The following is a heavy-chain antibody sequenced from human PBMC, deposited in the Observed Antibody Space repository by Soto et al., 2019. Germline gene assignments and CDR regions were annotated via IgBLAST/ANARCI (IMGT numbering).Heavy chain of an antibody. CDR1: GGSISSYY. Sequence: QVQLQESGPGLVKPSETLSLTCTVSGGSISSYYWSWIRQPPGKGLEWIGYIYYSGSTNYNPSLKSRVTISVDTSKNQFSLKLSSVTAADTAVYYCARGIAAADSNLRYFDYWGQGTLVTVSS. V-gene: IGHV4-59*01. CDR2: IYYSGST. D-gene: IGHD6-13*01. CDR3: ARGIAAADSNLRYFDY. J-gene: IGHJ4*02.